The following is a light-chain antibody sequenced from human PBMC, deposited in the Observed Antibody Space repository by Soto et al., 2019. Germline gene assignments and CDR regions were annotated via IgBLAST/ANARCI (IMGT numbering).Light chain of an antibody. CDR3: QKYNSFWT. CDR2: SAS. Sequence: DIQMTQSPASLSVSVGDRVTITFRASQSINNYLNWYLQRPGQAPKLLIRSASTLQRGVPSRFSGSGSRTEFTLTIADLQPDDFGTYYCQKYNSFWTFGQGTKVDI. CDR1: QSINNY. J-gene: IGKJ1*01. V-gene: IGKV1-39*01.